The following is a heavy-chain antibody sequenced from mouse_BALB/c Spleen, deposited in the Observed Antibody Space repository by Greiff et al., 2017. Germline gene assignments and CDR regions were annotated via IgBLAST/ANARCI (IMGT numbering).Heavy chain of an antibody. Sequence: DVMLVESGGDLVKPGGSLKLSCAASGFTFSSYGMSWVRQTPDKRLEWVATISSGGSYTYYPDSVKGRFTISRDNAKNTLYLQMSSLKSEDTAMYYCARHENYGSSYFDYWGQGTTLTVSS. CDR1: GFTFSSYG. CDR3: ARHENYGSSYFDY. V-gene: IGHV5-6*02. J-gene: IGHJ2*01. D-gene: IGHD1-1*01. CDR2: ISSGGSYT.